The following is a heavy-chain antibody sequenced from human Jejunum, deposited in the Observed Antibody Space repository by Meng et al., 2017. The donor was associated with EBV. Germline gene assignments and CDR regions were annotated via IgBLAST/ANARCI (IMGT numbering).Heavy chain of an antibody. D-gene: IGHD3-16*02. CDR3: ARVAFSYTTRYLDS. Sequence: VELLKLGGGKLKTSGTPVHTCCDNCGYISSSYWSCIGQHPGKGLEWIGEINHRGSTNSNQSLRSRVTSSVETSKNKFSLRLKSVTAADTDVYYCARVAFSYTTRYLDSWGQGTLVTASS. CDR2: INHRGST. V-gene: IGHV4-34*02. CDR1: CGYISSSY. J-gene: IGHJ4*02.